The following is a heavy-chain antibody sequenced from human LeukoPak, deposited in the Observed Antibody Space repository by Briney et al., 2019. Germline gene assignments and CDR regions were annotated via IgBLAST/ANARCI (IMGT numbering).Heavy chain of an antibody. Sequence: TSSETLSLTCAVYGGSFNDYYWSWIRQPPGKGLEWIGYIYYSGSTNYNPSLKSRVTISVDTSKNQFSLKLSSVTAADTAVYYCARDSSGYYLPGYWGQGTLVTVSS. CDR3: ARDSSGYYLPGY. V-gene: IGHV4-59*01. D-gene: IGHD3-22*01. J-gene: IGHJ4*02. CDR1: GGSFNDYY. CDR2: IYYSGST.